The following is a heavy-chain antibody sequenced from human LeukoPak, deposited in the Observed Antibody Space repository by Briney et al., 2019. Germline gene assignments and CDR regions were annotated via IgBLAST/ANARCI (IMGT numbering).Heavy chain of an antibody. D-gene: IGHD4-17*01. Sequence: GESLKISCKVSGCSFTTNWIGWVRQMPGKGLEWMGIIYPGDSDTRYSPAFQGQVTISADKSISTAYLHWSSLKASDTAMYYCVRRTVSTSGVGYYFEYWGQGTLVTVSS. CDR2: IYPGDSDT. V-gene: IGHV5-51*01. J-gene: IGHJ4*02. CDR3: VRRTVSTSGVGYYFEY. CDR1: GCSFTTNW.